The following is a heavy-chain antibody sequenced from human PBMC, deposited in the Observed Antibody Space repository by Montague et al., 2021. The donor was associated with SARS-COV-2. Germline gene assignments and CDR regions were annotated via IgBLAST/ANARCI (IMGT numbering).Heavy chain of an antibody. CDR3: AREDRWNWFDP. J-gene: IGHJ5*02. V-gene: IGHV4-59*01. D-gene: IGHD5-24*01. CDR2: IYYRGTT. CDR1: GGSLSSDY. Sequence: SETLSLTCSVAGGSLSSDYWSWIRQSPGKGLEWIGYIYYRGTTNYNPSLKSRVTFSVDTSKNQFSLKLISVTAADTAVYFCAREDRWNWFDPWGQGVLVTVSS.